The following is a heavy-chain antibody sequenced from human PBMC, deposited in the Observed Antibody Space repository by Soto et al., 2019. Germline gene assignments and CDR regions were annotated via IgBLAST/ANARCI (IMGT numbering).Heavy chain of an antibody. CDR2: LNAGNDNT. CDR3: ARVGQNYYGMDV. D-gene: IGHD3-3*01. V-gene: IGHV1-3*01. J-gene: IGHJ6*02. CDR1: GYIFTTYV. Sequence: QVQLVQSGAEVKKPGASVKVSCKASGYIFTTYVMHWVRQAPGQRLEWMGWLNAGNDNTEYSQKLQGRVNITRDTSASTVYMELSSLSSEDTAVYYCARVGQNYYGMDVWGQGTTVTVSS.